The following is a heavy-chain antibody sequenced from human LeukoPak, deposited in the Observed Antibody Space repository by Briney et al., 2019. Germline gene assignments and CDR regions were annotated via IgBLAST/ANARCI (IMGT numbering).Heavy chain of an antibody. J-gene: IGHJ6*03. CDR1: GFTFSSYG. CDR2: IRYDGSNK. V-gene: IGHV3-30*02. D-gene: IGHD1-1*01. CDR3: ARGVEPVGSNYYYYYYMDV. Sequence: GGSLRLSCAASGFTFSSYGMHWVRQAPGKGLEWVAFIRYDGSNKYYADSVKGRFTISRDNSKNTLYLQMNSLRAEDTAVYYCARGVEPVGSNYYYYYYMDVWGKGTTVTISS.